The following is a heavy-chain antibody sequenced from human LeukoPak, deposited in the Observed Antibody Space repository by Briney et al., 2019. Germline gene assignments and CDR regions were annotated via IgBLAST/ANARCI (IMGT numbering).Heavy chain of an antibody. D-gene: IGHD3-22*01. Sequence: VASVKVSCKASGGTFSSYAISWVRQAPGQGLEWMGRIIPILGIANYAQKFQGRVTITADKSTSTAYMELSSLRSEDTAVYYCARPYYYDSSASGRLDVWGQGTTVTVSS. J-gene: IGHJ6*02. V-gene: IGHV1-69*04. CDR1: GGTFSSYA. CDR3: ARPYYYDSSASGRLDV. CDR2: IIPILGIA.